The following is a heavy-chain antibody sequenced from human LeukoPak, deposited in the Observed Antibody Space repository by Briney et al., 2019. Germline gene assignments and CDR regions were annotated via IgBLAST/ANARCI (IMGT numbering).Heavy chain of an antibody. Sequence: SSETLSLTCTVSGGSISSYNWSWIRQPPGKGLEWIGYIYYSGSTNYNPSLKSRVTISVDTSKNQFSLKLSSVTAADTAVYYCARYGSWRSTDYWGQGTLVTVSS. CDR1: GGSISSYN. CDR2: IYYSGST. J-gene: IGHJ4*02. D-gene: IGHD6-13*01. CDR3: ARYGSWRSTDY. V-gene: IGHV4-59*01.